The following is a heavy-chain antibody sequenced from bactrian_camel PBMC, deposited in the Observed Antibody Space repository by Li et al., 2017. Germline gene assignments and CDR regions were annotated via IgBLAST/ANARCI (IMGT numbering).Heavy chain of an antibody. J-gene: IGHJ4*01. CDR2: IRPDGTT. CDR1: GFHFDGSI. Sequence: HVQLVESGGGLVQPGESLRLSCTASGFHFDGSIMSWYRQAPGDECVLVATIRPDGTTYYVDSVKGRFTISQDHAKNTLYLQMNTLKPEDSAVYHCAADGGSCHLFTSQGPRFGGQGTQVTVS. CDR3: AADGGSCHLFTSQGPRF. V-gene: IGHV3S55*01. D-gene: IGHD2*01.